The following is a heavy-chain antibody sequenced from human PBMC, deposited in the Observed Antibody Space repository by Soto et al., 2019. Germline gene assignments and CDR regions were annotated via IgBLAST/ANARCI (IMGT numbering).Heavy chain of an antibody. J-gene: IGHJ5*02. V-gene: IGHV3-21*01. CDR1: GFTFSSYS. CDR2: ISSSSSYI. D-gene: IGHD5-12*01. Sequence: PGGSLRLSCAASGFTFSSYSMNWVRQAPGKGLEWVSSISSSSSYIYYADSVKGRFTISRDNAKNSLYLQMNSLRAEDTAVYYCAREGSGYDSGSFPSWGQGTLVTVSS. CDR3: AREGSGYDSGSFPS.